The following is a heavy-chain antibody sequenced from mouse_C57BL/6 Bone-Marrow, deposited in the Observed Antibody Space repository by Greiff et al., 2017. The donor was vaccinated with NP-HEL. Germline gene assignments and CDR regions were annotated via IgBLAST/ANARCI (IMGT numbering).Heavy chain of an antibody. V-gene: IGHV5-6*01. Sequence: EVKLVESGGDLVKPGGSLKLSCAASGFTFSSYGMSWVRQTPDKRLEWVATLSSGGSYTYYPDSVKGRFTISRDNAKNTLYLQMSSLKSEDTAMYYCARQGDWYFDVWGTGTTVTVSS. CDR1: GFTFSSYG. J-gene: IGHJ1*03. CDR2: LSSGGSYT. CDR3: ARQGDWYFDV.